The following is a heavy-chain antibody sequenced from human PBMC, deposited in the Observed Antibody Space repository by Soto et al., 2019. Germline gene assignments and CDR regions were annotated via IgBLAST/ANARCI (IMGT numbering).Heavy chain of an antibody. V-gene: IGHV3-23*01. CDR1: GFTFANYA. CDR2: ISGGGDTT. CDR3: VKVYCSGRPCYSGGRTDAFHM. D-gene: IGHD2-15*01. Sequence: EVQVLESGGGLVQPGGSLRLSCVASGFTFANYAMSWVRQAPGKGLELVSTISGGGDTTHYADSVKGRFTISRDNSKNTLYIQMGSLRVEDTAVYYCVKVYCSGRPCYSGGRTDAFHMWGQGTMVTVSS. J-gene: IGHJ3*02.